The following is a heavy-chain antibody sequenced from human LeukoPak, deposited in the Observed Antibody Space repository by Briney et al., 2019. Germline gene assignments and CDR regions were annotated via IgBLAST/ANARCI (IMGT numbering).Heavy chain of an antibody. CDR2: IKQDGSEK. D-gene: IGHD2-21*01. Sequence: GGSLRLSCAASGFTFSDYWVTWVRQAPGKGLEWVANIKQDGSEKYYVDSVKGRFTISRDNAKNPLYLQMNSLRAEDTAVYYCARGVVGLSWGQGTLVTVSS. CDR1: GFTFSDYW. CDR3: ARGVVGLS. J-gene: IGHJ4*02. V-gene: IGHV3-7*01.